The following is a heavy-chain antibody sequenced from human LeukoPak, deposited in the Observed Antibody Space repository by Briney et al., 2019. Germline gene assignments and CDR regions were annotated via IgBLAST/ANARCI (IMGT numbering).Heavy chain of an antibody. J-gene: IGHJ6*02. Sequence: GGSLRLSCAASGFTFSSYAMSWVRQAPGKGLEWVSAISGSGGSTYYADSVKGRFTISRDNSKNTLCLQMNSLRAEDTAVYYCAKGNWNYGLEGLYYYYYGMDVWGQGTTVTVSS. CDR1: GFTFSSYA. D-gene: IGHD1-7*01. CDR3: AKGNWNYGLEGLYYYYYGMDV. CDR2: ISGSGGST. V-gene: IGHV3-23*01.